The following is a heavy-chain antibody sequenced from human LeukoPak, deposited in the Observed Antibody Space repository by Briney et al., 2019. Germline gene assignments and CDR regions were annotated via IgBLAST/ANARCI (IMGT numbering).Heavy chain of an antibody. CDR3: ARLVVTSLLDWFDP. D-gene: IGHD2-21*02. V-gene: IGHV4-4*09. CDR1: GDSITKYY. Sequence: SETLSLTCAVSGDSITKYYWSWVRQPPGKGLEYIGFIHTRGNTGYNPSLKTRVTLTGDTSKNLLSLKLNSVTAADTAVYYRARLVVTSLLDWFDPWGQGALVIVSS. J-gene: IGHJ5*02. CDR2: IHTRGNT.